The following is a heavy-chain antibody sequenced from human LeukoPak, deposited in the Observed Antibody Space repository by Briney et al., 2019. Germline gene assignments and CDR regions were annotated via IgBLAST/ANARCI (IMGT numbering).Heavy chain of an antibody. CDR2: ISAYNGNT. CDR1: GYTFTSYG. D-gene: IGHD2-21*01. V-gene: IGHV1-18*01. CDR3: ARDICGGDCRSDAFDI. Sequence: GASVKVSCKASGYTFTSYGISWVRQAPGQGLEWMGWISAYNGNTNYAQKLQGRVTMTTDTSTSTAYMELRSLRSDDTAVYYCARDICGGDCRSDAFDIWGQGTMVTVSS. J-gene: IGHJ3*02.